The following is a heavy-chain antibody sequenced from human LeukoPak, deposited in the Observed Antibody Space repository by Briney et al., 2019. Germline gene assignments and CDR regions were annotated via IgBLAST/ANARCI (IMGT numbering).Heavy chain of an antibody. V-gene: IGHV3-72*01. J-gene: IGHJ5*01. CDR3: AKISMGGTETSDS. CDR1: GFTFSDHY. D-gene: IGHD1-26*01. CDR2: SRNKANSYPT. Sequence: GGSLRLSCAASGFTFSDHYMDWVRQAPGKALEWVGRSRNKANSYPTEYAASVKGRFTISRDDSKNSLYLQMNSLKTEDTAVYYCAKISMGGTETSDSWGQGTLVTVSS.